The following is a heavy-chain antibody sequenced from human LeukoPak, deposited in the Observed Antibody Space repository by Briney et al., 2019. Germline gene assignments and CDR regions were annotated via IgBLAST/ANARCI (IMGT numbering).Heavy chain of an antibody. J-gene: IGHJ4*02. V-gene: IGHV3-7*01. CDR1: GFTVSSNY. Sequence: GGSLRLSCAASGFTVSSNYMSWVRQAPGKGLEWVANIKQDGSEKYYVDSVKGRFTISRDNAKNSLYLQMNSLRAEDTAVYYCARSGIAARRGADYWGQGTLATVSS. CDR2: IKQDGSEK. CDR3: ARSGIAARRGADY. D-gene: IGHD6-6*01.